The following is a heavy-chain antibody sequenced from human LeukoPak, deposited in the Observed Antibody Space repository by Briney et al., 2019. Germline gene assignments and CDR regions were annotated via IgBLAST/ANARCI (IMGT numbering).Heavy chain of an antibody. Sequence: PSETLSLTCTVSGGSISSYYWSWIRQPPGKGLEWVSVIYSGGSTYYADSVKGRFTISRDNSKNTLYLQMNSLRAEDAAVYYCARALWFGETFPAYWGQGTLVTVSS. D-gene: IGHD3-10*01. CDR1: GGSISSYY. CDR2: IYSGGST. CDR3: ARALWFGETFPAY. J-gene: IGHJ4*02. V-gene: IGHV3-53*01.